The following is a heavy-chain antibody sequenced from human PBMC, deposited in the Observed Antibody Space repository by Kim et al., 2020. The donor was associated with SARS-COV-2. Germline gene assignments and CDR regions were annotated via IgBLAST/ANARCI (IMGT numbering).Heavy chain of an antibody. CDR3: ARGRWFLTGYYNVGYYYYGMDV. CDR2: INHSGST. CDR1: GGSFSGYY. D-gene: IGHD3-9*01. J-gene: IGHJ6*02. Sequence: SETLSLTCAVYGGSFSGYYWSWIRQPPGKGLEWIGEINHSGSTNYNPSLKSRVIISVDTSKNQFSLKLSSVTAADTAVYYCARGRWFLTGYYNVGYYYYGMDVWGQGTTVTVSS. V-gene: IGHV4-34*01.